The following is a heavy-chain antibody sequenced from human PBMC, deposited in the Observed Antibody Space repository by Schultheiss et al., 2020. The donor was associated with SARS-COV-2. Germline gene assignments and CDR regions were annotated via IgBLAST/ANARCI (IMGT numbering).Heavy chain of an antibody. CDR3: ARQSLYYGSGSYYYYFDY. CDR1: GYSFTSYW. J-gene: IGHJ4*02. V-gene: IGHV5-10-1*04. CDR2: IDPSDSHT. Sequence: GGSLRLSCKGSGYSFTSYWISWVRQMPGKGLEWMGRIDPSDSHTNYSPSFQGQVTISADKSISTAYLQWSSLKASDTAMYYCARQSLYYGSGSYYYYFDYWGQGTLVTVSS. D-gene: IGHD3-10*01.